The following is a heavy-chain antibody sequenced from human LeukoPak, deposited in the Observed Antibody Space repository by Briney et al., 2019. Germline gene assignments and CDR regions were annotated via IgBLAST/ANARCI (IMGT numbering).Heavy chain of an antibody. J-gene: IGHJ4*02. CDR3: ARHRYSSGWYGGY. CDR1: GGSISSYD. Sequence: RPSETLSLTCTVSGGSISSYDWSWIRQPPGKGLEWIGYVYYSGSTNYNPSLKSRVTISVDTSKNQFSLKLSSVTAADTSVYYCARHRYSSGWYGGYWGQGTLVTVSS. CDR2: VYYSGST. V-gene: IGHV4-59*08. D-gene: IGHD6-19*01.